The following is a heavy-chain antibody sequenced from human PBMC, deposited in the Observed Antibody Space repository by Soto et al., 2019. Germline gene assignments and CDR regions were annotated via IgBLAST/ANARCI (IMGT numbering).Heavy chain of an antibody. CDR3: ARSEQWLTT. D-gene: IGHD6-19*01. Sequence: SQPLSLTCAISWASVSSNIAACNCIRQSPSRGLEWLGRTYFRSKWQYGYAVSVRSRITIKADTSKNQFSLQLNSVTPEDTAVYYCARSEQWLTTWGQGTLVTVSS. V-gene: IGHV6-1*01. CDR1: WASVSSNIAA. J-gene: IGHJ4*02. CDR2: TYFRSKWQY.